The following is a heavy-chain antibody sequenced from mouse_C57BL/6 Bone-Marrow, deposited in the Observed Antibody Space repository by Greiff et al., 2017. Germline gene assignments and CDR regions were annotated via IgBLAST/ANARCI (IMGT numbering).Heavy chain of an antibody. CDR2: IYPGSGST. CDR1: GYTFTSYW. CDR3: ARSRGLYYYGSSPYAMDY. J-gene: IGHJ4*01. V-gene: IGHV1-55*01. Sequence: VQLQQPGAELVKPGASVKMSCKASGYTFTSYWITWVKQRPGQGLEWIGDIYPGSGSTNYNEKFKSKATLTVDTSSSTAYMQLSSLTSEDSAVYYCARSRGLYYYGSSPYAMDYWGQGTSVTVSS. D-gene: IGHD1-1*01.